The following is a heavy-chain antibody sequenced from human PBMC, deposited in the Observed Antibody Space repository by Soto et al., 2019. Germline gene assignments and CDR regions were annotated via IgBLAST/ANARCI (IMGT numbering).Heavy chain of an antibody. D-gene: IGHD2-21*02. J-gene: IGHJ3*01. V-gene: IGHV3-74*01. CDR1: GFTFNYYW. CDR2: IQNDGSRT. Sequence: EVQLVESEGGLVQRGGSLRLSCAASGFTFNYYWMHWVRQAPGQGLVWVAHIQNDGSRTTYADSVKCRFTISRDNAKNTMYLQMNSLRAEDTAVYYCARGDLGGFDLWGQGTTVTVSS. CDR3: ARGDLGGFDL.